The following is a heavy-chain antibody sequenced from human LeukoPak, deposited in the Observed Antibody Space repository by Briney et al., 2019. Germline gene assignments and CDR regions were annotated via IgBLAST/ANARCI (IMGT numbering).Heavy chain of an antibody. Sequence: SVKVSCKASGGTFNSYAISWVRQAPGQGLEWMGRIIPIFGIANYAQKFQGRVTITADKSTSTAYMELSSLRSEDTAVYYCASGDSGYSYGYSYYYYGMDVWGQGTTVTVSS. J-gene: IGHJ6*02. V-gene: IGHV1-69*04. D-gene: IGHD5-18*01. CDR3: ASGDSGYSYGYSYYYYGMDV. CDR1: GGTFNSYA. CDR2: IIPIFGIA.